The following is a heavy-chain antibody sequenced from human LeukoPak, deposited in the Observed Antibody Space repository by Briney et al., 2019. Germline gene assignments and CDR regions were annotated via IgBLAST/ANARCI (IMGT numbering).Heavy chain of an antibody. CDR3: ARDTYNYGSSAYYFDY. Sequence: SETLSLTCTVSNASISSNTYYRAWIRQPPGKGLEYIGSINYRGSTYYNPSLKSRVTLSVDTSKNQFSLKSNSVTAADTAVYYCARDTYNYGSSAYYFDYWGQGTLVTVSS. V-gene: IGHV4-39*07. J-gene: IGHJ4*02. CDR2: INYRGST. CDR1: NASISSNTYY. D-gene: IGHD5-18*01.